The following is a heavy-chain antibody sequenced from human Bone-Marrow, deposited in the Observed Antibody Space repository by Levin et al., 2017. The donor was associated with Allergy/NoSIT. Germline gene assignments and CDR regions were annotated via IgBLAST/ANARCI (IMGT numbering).Heavy chain of an antibody. D-gene: IGHD6-6*01. CDR2: INTDGVST. CDR3: AREYSSSSGRTFDY. J-gene: IGHJ4*02. Sequence: GGSLRLSCAASGFTFSNYWMHWVRQVPGKGLVWVSRINTDGVSTTYADSVKGRFTISRDNAKSTLYLQMNSLRAEDTAVYYCAREYSSSSGRTFDYWGQGTLVTVSS. CDR1: GFTFSNYW. V-gene: IGHV3-74*01.